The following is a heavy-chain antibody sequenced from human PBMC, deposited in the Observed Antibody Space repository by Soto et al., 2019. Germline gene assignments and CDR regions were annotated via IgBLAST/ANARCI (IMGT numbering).Heavy chain of an antibody. CDR3: ARIDDSAWYTRDY. Sequence: EVQLAESGGGLVQPGGSLRLSCGASGFTFSSYCMNWVRQAPGKGLEWVANIKQDGRETSYVDSVKGRFTISRDNAKNSLYLQMTSLRAEDTAVYYCARIDDSAWYTRDYWGQGTLVTVSS. J-gene: IGHJ4*02. V-gene: IGHV3-7*01. CDR2: IKQDGRET. D-gene: IGHD6-19*01. CDR1: GFTFSSYC.